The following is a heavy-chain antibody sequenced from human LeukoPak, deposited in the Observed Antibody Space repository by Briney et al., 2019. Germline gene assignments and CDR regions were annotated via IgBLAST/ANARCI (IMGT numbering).Heavy chain of an antibody. CDR2: IYYDGNNK. CDR3: AKSAQDYYGSGSYYYPYYDYFIDV. V-gene: IGHV3-33*06. Sequence: GGSLRLSCEASGFTFSNYGMQWVRQAPGKGLEWVALIYYDGNNKIYSDSVKDRITISRDNSKNTLFLQMNSLRAEDSAVYYCAKSAQDYYGSGSYYYPYYDYFIDVWGKGTTVTVSS. D-gene: IGHD3-10*01. J-gene: IGHJ6*03. CDR1: GFTFSNYG.